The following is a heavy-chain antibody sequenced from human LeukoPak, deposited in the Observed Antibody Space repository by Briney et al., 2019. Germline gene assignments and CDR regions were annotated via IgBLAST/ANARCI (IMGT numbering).Heavy chain of an antibody. Sequence: GGSLRLSCAASGFTLSPYEMNWVRQAPGKGLEWVSYISSGGETMYYADSVKGRFTISRDNAKNSLYLQMNSLRVEDTAVYYCARVASSVDYWGQGTLVTVSS. J-gene: IGHJ4*02. V-gene: IGHV3-48*03. CDR1: GFTLSPYE. CDR3: ARVASSVDY. D-gene: IGHD6-19*01. CDR2: ISSGGETM.